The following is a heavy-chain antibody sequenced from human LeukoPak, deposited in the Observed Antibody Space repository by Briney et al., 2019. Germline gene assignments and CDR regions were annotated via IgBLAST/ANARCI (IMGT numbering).Heavy chain of an antibody. V-gene: IGHV3-30*18. CDR1: GFTFSSYG. CDR2: ISYDGSNK. J-gene: IGHJ4*02. D-gene: IGHD3-22*01. Sequence: PGGSLRLSCVVSGFTFSSYGMHWVRQAPGKGLEWVAVISYDGSNKYYADSVKGRFTISRDNSKNTLYLQMNSLRAEDTAVYYCAKEGPIKGGYYDSSGYYLDYWGQGTLVTVSS. CDR3: AKEGPIKGGYYDSSGYYLDY.